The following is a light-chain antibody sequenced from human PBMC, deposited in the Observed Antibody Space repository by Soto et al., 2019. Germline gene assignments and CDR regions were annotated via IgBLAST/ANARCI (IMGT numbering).Light chain of an antibody. CDR3: AACDGSLNGFWV. CDR2: SNN. Sequence: QSVLTQPPSASGTPGQRVTISCSGSNSNIGSNTVNWYQQLPGTAPKLLIYSNNQRPSGVPDRFSGSKSGTSASLAISGLQSEDEADYFCAACDGSLNGFWVFGGGTKLTVL. V-gene: IGLV1-44*01. CDR1: NSNIGSNT. J-gene: IGLJ3*02.